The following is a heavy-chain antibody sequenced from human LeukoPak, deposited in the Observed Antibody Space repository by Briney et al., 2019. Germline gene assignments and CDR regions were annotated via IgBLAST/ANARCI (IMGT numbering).Heavy chain of an antibody. Sequence: SETLSLTCAVYGGSFSGYYWSWIRQPPGKGLEWIGEINHSGSTNYNPSLKSRVTISVDTSKNQFSLKLSSVTAADTAVYYCAMTPWRGSGSSPTSDFDYWGQGTLVTVSS. J-gene: IGHJ4*02. V-gene: IGHV4-34*01. CDR1: GGSFSGYY. CDR3: AMTPWRGSGSSPTSDFDY. D-gene: IGHD3-10*01. CDR2: INHSGST.